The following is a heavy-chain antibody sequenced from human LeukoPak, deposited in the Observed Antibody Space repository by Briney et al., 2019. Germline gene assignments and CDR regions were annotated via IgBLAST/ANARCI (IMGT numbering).Heavy chain of an antibody. CDR2: INPSGGST. V-gene: IGHV1-46*01. D-gene: IGHD3-3*01. J-gene: IGHJ4*02. Sequence: ASVKVSCKSSGYTFTSYYIHWVRQAPGQGLEWMGIINPSGGSTTYAQGFQGRVTMTRDTSTSTVYMELRSLRSEDTAVYYCARDAIENYDFWSGSYYYFDYWGQGTLVTVSS. CDR3: ARDAIENYDFWSGSYYYFDY. CDR1: GYTFTSYY.